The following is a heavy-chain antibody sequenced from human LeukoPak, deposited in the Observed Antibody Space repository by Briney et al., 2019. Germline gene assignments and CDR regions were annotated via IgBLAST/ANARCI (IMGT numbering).Heavy chain of an antibody. CDR2: ISSSNSYI. D-gene: IGHD1-26*01. J-gene: IGHJ6*03. CDR1: GSTFSSYN. Sequence: PGGSLRLSCAASGSTFSSYNMNWVRQAPGKGLEWVSSISSSNSYIYYADSVKGRFTISRDNAKNSLYLQMNSLRAEDTAVYYCARVIVFRGYMDVWGKGTTVTVSS. V-gene: IGHV3-21*01. CDR3: ARVIVFRGYMDV.